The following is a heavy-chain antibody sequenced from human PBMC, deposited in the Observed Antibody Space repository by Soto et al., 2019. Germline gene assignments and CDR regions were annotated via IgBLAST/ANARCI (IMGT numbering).Heavy chain of an antibody. Sequence: GESLKISCKGSGYSFTSYWISWVRQMPGKGLEWMGRIDPSDSYTYYSPSFPGHVSTPALHSIRTVYLRWSSLKASDTSMYYCARIISSGYYYYSGLDVWGQGTTVNVSS. CDR2: IDPSDSYT. CDR1: GYSFTSYW. V-gene: IGHV5-10-1*01. CDR3: ARIISSGYYYYSGLDV. D-gene: IGHD6-25*01. J-gene: IGHJ6*02.